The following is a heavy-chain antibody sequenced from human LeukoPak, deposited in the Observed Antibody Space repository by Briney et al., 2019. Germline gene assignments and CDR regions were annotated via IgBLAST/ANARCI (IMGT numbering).Heavy chain of an antibody. CDR2: IWYDGSDK. CDR1: GFTFSSYG. Sequence: GGSLRLSCAASGFTFSSYGMHWVRQAPGKGLEWVALIWYDGSDKYYADSVKGRFTISRDNSKNTLHLQMNSLRAEDTAVYYCARGRVVIPGGPDYWGQGTLVTVSS. V-gene: IGHV3-33*01. J-gene: IGHJ4*02. CDR3: ARGRVVIPGGPDY. D-gene: IGHD3-10*01.